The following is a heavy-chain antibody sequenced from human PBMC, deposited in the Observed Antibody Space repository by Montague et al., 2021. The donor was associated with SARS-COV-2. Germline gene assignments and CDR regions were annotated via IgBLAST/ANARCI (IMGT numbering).Heavy chain of an antibody. CDR1: GFTFSSYA. Sequence: SLRLSCAASGFTFSSYATSWVRQAPGKGLEWVSVIYSGGSGTYYADSVKGRFTISRDNSKNTLYLQMNSLRAEDTAVYYCAKDVWAAATEQAYYYYGMDVWGQGTTVTVSS. V-gene: IGHV3-23*03. J-gene: IGHJ6*02. CDR3: AKDVWAAATEQAYYYYGMDV. CDR2: IYSGGSGT. D-gene: IGHD2-2*01.